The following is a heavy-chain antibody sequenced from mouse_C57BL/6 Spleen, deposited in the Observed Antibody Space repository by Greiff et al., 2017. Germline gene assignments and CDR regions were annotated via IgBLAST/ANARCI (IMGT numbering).Heavy chain of an antibody. J-gene: IGHJ4*01. CDR1: GYTFTSYW. CDR3: ARLDYDYDGDYYARDY. Sequence: VQLQQPGAELVKPGASVKLSCKASGYTFTSYWMHWVKQRPGQGLEWIGMILPNSGSTNYNEKLKSKATLTVDKSSSTAYMQLSSLTSEDSAVYYGARLDYDYDGDYYARDYWGQGTSVTVSA. CDR2: ILPNSGST. V-gene: IGHV1-64*01. D-gene: IGHD2-4*01.